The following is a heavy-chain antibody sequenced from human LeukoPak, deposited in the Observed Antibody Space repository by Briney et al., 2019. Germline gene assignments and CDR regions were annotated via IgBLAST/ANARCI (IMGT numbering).Heavy chain of an antibody. V-gene: IGHV3-48*01. J-gene: IGHJ4*02. CDR2: ISSSSSTI. CDR3: ARDVTYYYDSSGGGFDC. Sequence: GGSLRLSCAASGFTFSSYSMNWVRQAPGKGLEWVSYISSSSSTIYYADSVKGRFTISRDNSKNTLYLQMNSLRAEDTAVYYCARDVTYYYDSSGGGFDCWGQGTLVTVSS. CDR1: GFTFSSYS. D-gene: IGHD3-22*01.